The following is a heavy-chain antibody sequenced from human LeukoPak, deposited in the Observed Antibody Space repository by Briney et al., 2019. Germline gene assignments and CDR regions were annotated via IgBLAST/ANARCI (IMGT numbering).Heavy chain of an antibody. V-gene: IGHV7-4-1*01. Sequence: ASVKVSCKASGYTFTSYAMNWVRKAPGQGLEWMGWINTKTGNPTYAQGFTGRFVFSLDTSVSTAYLQIGGLKAEDSAVYYCAREAEGSGTYTKGWFDPWGQGTLVTVSS. CDR3: AREAEGSGTYTKGWFDP. D-gene: IGHD3-10*01. J-gene: IGHJ5*02. CDR1: GYTFTSYA. CDR2: INTKTGNP.